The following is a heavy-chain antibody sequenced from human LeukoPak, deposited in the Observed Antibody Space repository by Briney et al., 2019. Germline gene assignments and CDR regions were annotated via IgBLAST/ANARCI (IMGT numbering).Heavy chain of an antibody. CDR2: TNQDGSEK. D-gene: IGHD6-25*01. J-gene: IGHJ3*01. CDR3: ARRGSGSAFDV. V-gene: IGHV3-7*01. CDR1: GFTFSSYW. Sequence: GGSLRLSCAASGFTFSSYWSWVRQAPGKGLEWVANTNQDGSEKYYVDSVKGRFTISRDNAKNSLYLQMNSLRVEDTAIYYCARRGSGSAFDVWGQGTMDTVSS.